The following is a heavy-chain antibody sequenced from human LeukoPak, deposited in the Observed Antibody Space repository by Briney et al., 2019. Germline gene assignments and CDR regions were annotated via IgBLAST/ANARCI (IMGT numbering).Heavy chain of an antibody. V-gene: IGHV1-69*01. CDR3: ARAVPIRSVVAGAFDI. D-gene: IGHD6-6*01. CDR1: GGTFSSYA. CDR2: IIPIFGTA. J-gene: IGHJ3*02. Sequence: AASVKVSCKASGGTFSSYAISWVRQAPGQGLEWMGGIIPIFGTANYAQKFQGRVTITADESPSTAYIELSSLRSEDTAVYYCARAVPIRSVVAGAFDIWGQGTMVTVSS.